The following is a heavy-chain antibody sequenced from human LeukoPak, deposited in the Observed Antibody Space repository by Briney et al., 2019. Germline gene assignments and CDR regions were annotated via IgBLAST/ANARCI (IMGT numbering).Heavy chain of an antibody. CDR1: GFTFSSYG. Sequence: GGSLRLSCAASGFTFSSYGIHWVRQAPGKGLEWVAVISYDGSNKYYADSVKGRFTISRDNSKNTLYLQMNSLRAEDTAVYYCAKGCYSGCYWGQGTLVTVSS. CDR3: AKGCYSGCY. D-gene: IGHD2-15*01. V-gene: IGHV3-30*18. CDR2: ISYDGSNK. J-gene: IGHJ4*02.